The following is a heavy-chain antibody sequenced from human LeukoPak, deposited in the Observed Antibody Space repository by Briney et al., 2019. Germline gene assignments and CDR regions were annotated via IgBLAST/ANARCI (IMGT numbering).Heavy chain of an antibody. J-gene: IGHJ4*02. V-gene: IGHV4-39*07. CDR2: IYYSGST. CDR3: ARESRGPIDY. CDR1: GGSISSSSYY. Sequence: SETLSLTCTVSGGSISSSSYYWGWIRRPPGKGLEWIGSIYYSGSTYYNPSLKSRVTISVDTSKNQFSLKLSSVTAADTAVYYCARESRGPIDYWGQGTLVTVSS. D-gene: IGHD1-26*01.